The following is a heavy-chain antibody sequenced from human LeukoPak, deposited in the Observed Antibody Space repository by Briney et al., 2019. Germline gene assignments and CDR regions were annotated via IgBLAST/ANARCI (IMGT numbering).Heavy chain of an antibody. CDR2: ISGSGGST. CDR3: AKGSSYCGGDCFGYD. Sequence: HPGGSLRLSCAASGFFFSSYAMSWVRQAPGEGLEWVLAISGSGGSTYYAASVRGRFAISRDNSWNTLFLQLNSLRAEDTAVYYCAKGSSYCGGDCFGYDWGQGTLVTVSS. CDR1: GFFFSSYA. V-gene: IGHV3-23*01. J-gene: IGHJ4*02. D-gene: IGHD2-21*02.